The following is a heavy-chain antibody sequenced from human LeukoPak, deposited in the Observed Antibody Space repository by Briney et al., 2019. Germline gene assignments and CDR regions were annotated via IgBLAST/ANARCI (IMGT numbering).Heavy chain of an antibody. CDR3: TSGYSGSYLDFDY. V-gene: IGHV3-66*01. D-gene: IGHD1-26*01. J-gene: IGHJ4*02. CDR2: IYSGGST. CDR1: GFTVSSNY. Sequence: GGSLRLSCAASGFTVSSNYMTWVRQAPGKGLEWVSVIYSGGSTYYADSVKGRFIISRDNSKNTLYLQMNSLRAEDTAVYYCTSGYSGSYLDFDYWGQGTLVTVSS.